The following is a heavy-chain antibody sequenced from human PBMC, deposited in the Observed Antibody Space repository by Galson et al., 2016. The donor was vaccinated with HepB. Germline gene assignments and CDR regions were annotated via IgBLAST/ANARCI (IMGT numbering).Heavy chain of an antibody. Sequence: SLRLSCAGSGFTFSLFGIHWVRQAPGRGLEWISFISETSTRLYQGDSVKGRFIISRDNAKDSVFLQMNSLRDEDTAVYYCARSDHRSDVWVGPWGQGTVVTVSS. D-gene: IGHD1-14*01. CDR2: ISETSTRL. CDR3: ARSDHRSDVWVGP. J-gene: IGHJ5*02. CDR1: GFTFSLFG. V-gene: IGHV3-48*02.